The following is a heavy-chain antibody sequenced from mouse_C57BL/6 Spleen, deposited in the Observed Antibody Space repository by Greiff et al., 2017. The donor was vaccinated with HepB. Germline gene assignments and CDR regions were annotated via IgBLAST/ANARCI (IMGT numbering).Heavy chain of an antibody. CDR2: INPYNGGT. V-gene: IGHV1-19*01. CDR3: ARRGGSSYDFDY. CDR1: GYTFTDYY. J-gene: IGHJ2*01. D-gene: IGHD1-1*01. Sequence: EVQLQQSGPVLVKPGASVKMSCKASGYTFTDYYMNWVKQSHGKSLEWIGVINPYNGGTSYNQKFKGKATLTVDKSSSTAYMELNSLTSEDSAVYYCARRGGSSYDFDYWGQGTTLTVSS.